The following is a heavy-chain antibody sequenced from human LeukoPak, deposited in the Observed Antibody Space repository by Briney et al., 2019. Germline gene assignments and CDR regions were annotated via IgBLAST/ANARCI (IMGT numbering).Heavy chain of an antibody. V-gene: IGHV4-39*07. Sequence: SETLSLTCTVSGGSIISSSYYWGWIRQPPGKGLEWIGSIYYSGNTDYNPSLKSRVTISVETSKNQFSLKLSSVTAADTAVYYCARDRFDDSSGYYYHYYYYMDVWGKGTTVTVSS. CDR3: ARDRFDDSSGYYYHYYYYMDV. CDR1: GGSIISSSYY. D-gene: IGHD3-22*01. J-gene: IGHJ6*03. CDR2: IYYSGNT.